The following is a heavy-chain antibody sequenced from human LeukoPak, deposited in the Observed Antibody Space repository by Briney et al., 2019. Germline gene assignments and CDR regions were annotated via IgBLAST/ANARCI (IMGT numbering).Heavy chain of an antibody. CDR3: AREQAIAVAGRDAFDI. D-gene: IGHD6-19*01. CDR1: GGSVSDYY. Sequence: SETLSLTCTVSGGSVSDYYWSWIRQSPGKGLEWIGYIYYTGSTSYNPSLKSRVTISVDTSKNQFSLKLSSVTAADTAVYYCAREQAIAVAGRDAFDIWGQGTMVTVSS. V-gene: IGHV4-59*02. J-gene: IGHJ3*02. CDR2: IYYTGST.